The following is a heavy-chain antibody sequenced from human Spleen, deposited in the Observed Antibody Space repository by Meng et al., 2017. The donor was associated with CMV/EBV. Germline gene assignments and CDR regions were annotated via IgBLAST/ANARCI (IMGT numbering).Heavy chain of an antibody. V-gene: IGHV1-18*01. CDR3: ARDAYNDYGSRSYYFDY. Sequence: ASVKFSCKASGYRFTSYGINWVRQAPGQGLEWMGWISTYNGNTNYAQKFQGRVTMTTDTSTSTAYMELRSLRFDDTAVYYCARDAYNDYGSRSYYFDYWGQGTVVTVS. J-gene: IGHJ4*02. CDR1: GYRFTSYG. D-gene: IGHD3-10*01. CDR2: ISTYNGNT.